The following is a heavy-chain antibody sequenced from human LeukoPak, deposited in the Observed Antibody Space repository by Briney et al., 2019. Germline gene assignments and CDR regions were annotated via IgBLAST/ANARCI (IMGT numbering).Heavy chain of an antibody. V-gene: IGHV1-2*02. D-gene: IGHD3-10*01. CDR3: ARDMTPDGSGSPGDY. CDR2: INPNSGGT. J-gene: IGHJ4*02. Sequence: ASVKVSCKPSGYTFTGYYIHGVGQAPAQGGGGRGWINPNSGGTNYAQKFQGRVTMTRDTSISTAYMELSRLRSDDTAVYYCARDMTPDGSGSPGDYWGQGTLVTVSS. CDR1: GYTFTGYY.